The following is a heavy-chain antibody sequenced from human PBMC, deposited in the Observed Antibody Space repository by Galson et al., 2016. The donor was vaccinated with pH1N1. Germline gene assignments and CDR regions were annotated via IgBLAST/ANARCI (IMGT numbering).Heavy chain of an antibody. D-gene: IGHD3-3*01. V-gene: IGHV3-15*01. CDR3: TTISSVFGVVVKDF. CDR2: VKSEAFRGTK. CDR1: GFIFTNAW. Sequence: SLRLSCAASGFIFTNAWMSWVRRAPGKGLEWVGRVKSEAFRGTKDYAAPVQGRFIVSRDDSKSTVYLQMNSLKTEDTAVYYCTTISSVFGVVVKDFWGQGTTVIVSS. J-gene: IGHJ6*02.